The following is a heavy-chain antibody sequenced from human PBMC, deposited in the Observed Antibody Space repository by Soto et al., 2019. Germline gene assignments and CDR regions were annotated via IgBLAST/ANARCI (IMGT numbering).Heavy chain of an antibody. Sequence: GGSLRLSCAASGFTFSSYAMHWVRQAPGKGLEWVAVISYDGSNKYYADSVKGRFTISRGNSKNTLYLQMNSLRAEDTAVYYCAARLLTLDYWGQGTLVTVSS. D-gene: IGHD1-26*01. CDR2: ISYDGSNK. CDR3: AARLLTLDY. J-gene: IGHJ4*02. V-gene: IGHV3-30-3*01. CDR1: GFTFSSYA.